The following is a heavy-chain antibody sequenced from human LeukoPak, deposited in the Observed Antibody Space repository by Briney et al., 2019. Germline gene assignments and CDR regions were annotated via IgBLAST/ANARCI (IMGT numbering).Heavy chain of an antibody. D-gene: IGHD3-3*01. CDR1: GFTFDDYA. J-gene: IGHJ6*03. Sequence: PGGSLRLSCAASGFTFDDYAMHWVRQAPGKGLEGVSHISGDGGSTYYADSVKGRFTISRDNAKNTLYLQMNSLRAEDTAVYYCARDYDFWSGSYYYYYYMDVWGKGTTVTVSS. V-gene: IGHV3-43*02. CDR3: ARDYDFWSGSYYYYYYMDV. CDR2: ISGDGGST.